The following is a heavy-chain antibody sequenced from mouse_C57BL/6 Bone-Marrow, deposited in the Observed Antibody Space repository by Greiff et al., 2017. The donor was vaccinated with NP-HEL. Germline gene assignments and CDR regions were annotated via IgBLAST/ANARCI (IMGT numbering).Heavy chain of an antibody. Sequence: EVKVEESGGGLVQPGGSLKLSCAASGFTFSDYYMYWVRQTPEKRLEWVAYISNGGGSTYYPDTVKGRFTISRDNAKNTLYLQMSRLKSEDTAMYYCARRGTVVPMDYWGQGTSVTVSS. CDR1: GFTFSDYY. V-gene: IGHV5-12*01. J-gene: IGHJ4*01. D-gene: IGHD1-1*01. CDR3: ARRGTVVPMDY. CDR2: ISNGGGST.